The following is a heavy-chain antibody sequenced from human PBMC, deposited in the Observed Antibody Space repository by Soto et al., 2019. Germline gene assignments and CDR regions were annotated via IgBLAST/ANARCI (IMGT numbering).Heavy chain of an antibody. CDR1: GYTFTHYY. CDR3: ARELAAGYN. J-gene: IGHJ4*02. D-gene: IGHD6-13*01. Sequence: QVQLVQSGAEVKKPGASVKLSCRTSGYTFTHYYIHWVRQAPGQGLEWLGIINPTSGSTNYAQEFAGTVTLTTDTSTTTGYMDLSGPRTGDTAILSRARELAAGYNWGQGTLVTVSS. CDR2: INPTSGST. V-gene: IGHV1-46*01.